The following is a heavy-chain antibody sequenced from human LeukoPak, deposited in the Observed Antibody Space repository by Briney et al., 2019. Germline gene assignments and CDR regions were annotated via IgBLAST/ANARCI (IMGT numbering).Heavy chain of an antibody. CDR2: INSNSGGT. V-gene: IGHV1-2*02. Sequence: RASVKVSCKASGYTFIDYYIHWVRQAPGQGLEWMGWINSNSGGTNYAQKFQGRVTMTRDTSISTAYMELSRLRSDDTAVYYCARLLEWSQARDYWGQGTLVTVSS. CDR1: GYTFIDYY. J-gene: IGHJ4*02. CDR3: ARLLEWSQARDY. D-gene: IGHD3-3*01.